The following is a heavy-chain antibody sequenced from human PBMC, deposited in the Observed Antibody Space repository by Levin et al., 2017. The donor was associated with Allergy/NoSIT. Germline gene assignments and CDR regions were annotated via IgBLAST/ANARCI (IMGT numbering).Heavy chain of an antibody. Sequence: PGGSLRLSCAVSGFTLSSYEMNWVRQAPGKGLEWLAYINTSGNNIQYADSVKGRFTISRDNAKNALCLQMDSLRAEDTAIYYCTNGSNSGWNWFDPWGQGALVTVSS. CDR2: INTSGNNI. J-gene: IGHJ5*02. D-gene: IGHD6-19*01. V-gene: IGHV3-48*03. CDR3: TNGSNSGWNWFDP. CDR1: GFTLSSYE.